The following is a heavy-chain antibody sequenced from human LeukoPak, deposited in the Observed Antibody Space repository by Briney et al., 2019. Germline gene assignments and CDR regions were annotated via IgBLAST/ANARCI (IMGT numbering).Heavy chain of an antibody. D-gene: IGHD6-19*01. CDR3: ARDGGNAVAGTLGLHY. V-gene: IGHV3-33*01. CDR2: IWYDGNNE. J-gene: IGHJ4*02. Sequence: GRSLRLSCAASGFTFSRYGMHWVRQAPDKGLEWVAIIWYDGNNEYYADSVKGRFTISRDNSKNTLYLQMNSLRPEDTAVYYCARDGGNAVAGTLGLHYWGQGTLVTVSS. CDR1: GFTFSRYG.